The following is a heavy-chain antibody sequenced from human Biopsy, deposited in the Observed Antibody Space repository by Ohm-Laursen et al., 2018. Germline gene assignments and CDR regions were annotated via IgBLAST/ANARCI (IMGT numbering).Heavy chain of an antibody. CDR2: FAPENGKT. Sequence: GASVKVSCKVSGYTITELSMHWVRQAPGKGLEWMGGFAPENGKTVYAQNFQARVSMTEDTSTDTAYMELSSLRSEDTAVYYCAADINVWNINYWGQGTQVTVSS. D-gene: IGHD1/OR15-1a*01. CDR3: AADINVWNINY. CDR1: GYTITELS. V-gene: IGHV1-24*01. J-gene: IGHJ4*02.